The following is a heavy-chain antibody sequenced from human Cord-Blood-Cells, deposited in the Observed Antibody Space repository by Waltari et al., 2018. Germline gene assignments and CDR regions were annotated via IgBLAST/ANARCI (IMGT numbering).Heavy chain of an antibody. V-gene: IGHV1-2*02. J-gene: IGHJ2*01. CDR1: GYTFTGYY. Sequence: QVQLVQSGAEVKKPGASVKVSCKASGYTFTGYYMHWVRQAPSQRLEWMGWINPNSGGTNYAQKFQGRVTMTRDTSISTAYMELSRLRSDDTAVYYCARGGSLGIINSLSWYFDLWGRGTLVTVSS. CDR3: ARGGSLGIINSLSWYFDL. CDR2: INPNSGGT. D-gene: IGHD3-16*01.